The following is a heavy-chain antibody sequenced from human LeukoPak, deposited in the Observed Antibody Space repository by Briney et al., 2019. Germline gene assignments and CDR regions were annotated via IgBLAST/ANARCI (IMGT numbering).Heavy chain of an antibody. Sequence: PSETLSLTCTVSGGSISSYYWSWIRQPPGKGLEWIGYIYYSGSTNYNPSLKSRVTISVDTSKNQFFLKLSSVTAADTAVYYCARVVGYYDILTATAWYFDLWGRGTLVTVSS. CDR2: IYYSGST. CDR3: ARVVGYYDILTATAWYFDL. J-gene: IGHJ2*01. V-gene: IGHV4-59*01. CDR1: GGSISSYY. D-gene: IGHD3-9*01.